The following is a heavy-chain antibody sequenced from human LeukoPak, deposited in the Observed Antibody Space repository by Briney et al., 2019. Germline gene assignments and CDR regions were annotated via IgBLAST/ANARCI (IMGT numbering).Heavy chain of an antibody. V-gene: IGHV1-2*04. Sequence: ASVKVSCTASGYTFTGYYMHWVRQAPGQGLEWMGWINPNSGGTNYAQKFRGWVTMTRDTSISTAYMELSRLRSDDTAVYYCAREKYSSSWYPRPGMDVWGQGTTVTVSS. CDR1: GYTFTGYY. D-gene: IGHD6-13*01. CDR3: AREKYSSSWYPRPGMDV. CDR2: INPNSGGT. J-gene: IGHJ6*02.